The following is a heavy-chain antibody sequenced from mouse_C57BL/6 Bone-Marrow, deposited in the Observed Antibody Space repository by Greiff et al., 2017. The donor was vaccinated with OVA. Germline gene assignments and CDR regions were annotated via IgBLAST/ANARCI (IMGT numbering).Heavy chain of an antibody. CDR1: GYAFSSSW. CDR2: IYPGDGDT. V-gene: IGHV1-82*01. CDR3: SSVGGNYDYDDGVAWFAY. Sequence: VQLQQSGPELVKPGASVKISCKASGYAFSSSWMNWVKQRPGKGLEWIGRIYPGDGDTNYNGKFKGKATLTADKSSRTAYMQLSSLTSEDSAVYFCSSVGGNYDYDDGVAWFAYWGQGTLVTVSA. J-gene: IGHJ3*01. D-gene: IGHD2-4*01.